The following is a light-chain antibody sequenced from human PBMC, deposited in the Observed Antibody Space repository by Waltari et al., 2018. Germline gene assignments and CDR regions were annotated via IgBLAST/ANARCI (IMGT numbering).Light chain of an antibody. V-gene: IGKV3-11*01. CDR1: QSVSNY. CDR2: ATS. Sequence: DIVLTQSPATLSLSPGERATVSCWASQSVSNYLAWYQQKPCQAPRLLIYATSNRATGNPARFSGRGFGTDVTLSNTSREPGDFAVYYWQQRRTLTLTFGGGTKVEIK. J-gene: IGKJ4*01. CDR3: QQRRTLTLT.